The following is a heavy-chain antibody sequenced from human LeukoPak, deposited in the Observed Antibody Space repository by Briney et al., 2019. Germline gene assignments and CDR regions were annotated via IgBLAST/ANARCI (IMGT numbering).Heavy chain of an antibody. Sequence: SETLSLTCIVSGASISNYYWSWIRRTPEKGLEWMGHIHTSGGSSYYPSLKSRLTMSIDTSRNQLSLKLTSVTAADTALYFCARLGSYHDFRGQGALVTVSS. D-gene: IGHD1-26*01. J-gene: IGHJ4*02. CDR2: IHTSGGS. V-gene: IGHV4-4*09. CDR1: GASISNYY. CDR3: ARLGSYHDF.